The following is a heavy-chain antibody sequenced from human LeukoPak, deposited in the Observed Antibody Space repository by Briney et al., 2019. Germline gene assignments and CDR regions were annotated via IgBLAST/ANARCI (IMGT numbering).Heavy chain of an antibody. CDR1: GFTFSSYG. CDR2: ICGSGGST. Sequence: GGTLRLSCAASGFTFSSYGMSWVRQAPGKGLEWVSGICGSGGSTYYADSVKGRFTISRDNSKNTLYLQMNSLRAEDTAVYYCARDRGYYDSSGYYYGAYFDYWGQGTLVTVSS. V-gene: IGHV3-23*01. D-gene: IGHD3-22*01. J-gene: IGHJ4*02. CDR3: ARDRGYYDSSGYYYGAYFDY.